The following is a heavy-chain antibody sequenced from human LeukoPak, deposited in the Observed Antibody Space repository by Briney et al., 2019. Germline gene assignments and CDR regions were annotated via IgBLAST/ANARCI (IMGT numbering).Heavy chain of an antibody. Sequence: GGSLRLSSAASGFTFSSYWMHWVRQAPGKGLVWVSRINSDGSSTSYADSVKGRFTISRDNAKNTLHLQMNSLRAEDTAVYYCAENYYDSSGYFGYWGQGTLVTVSS. CDR1: GFTFSSYW. CDR2: INSDGSST. CDR3: AENYYDSSGYFGY. D-gene: IGHD3-22*01. V-gene: IGHV3-74*01. J-gene: IGHJ4*02.